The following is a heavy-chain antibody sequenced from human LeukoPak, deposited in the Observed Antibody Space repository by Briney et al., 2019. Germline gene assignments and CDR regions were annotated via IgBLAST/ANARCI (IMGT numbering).Heavy chain of an antibody. J-gene: IGHJ4*02. CDR1: GGSISSYY. CDR3: ARVSLSSWYQGGLYFDY. V-gene: IGHV4-4*07. Sequence: SETLSLTCTVSGGSISSYYWSWIRQPAGKGLEWIGRIYTSGSTNYNPSLKSRVTMSVDTSKNQFSLKLSSVTAADTAVYYCARVSLSSWYQGGLYFDYWGQGTLVTVSS. D-gene: IGHD6-13*01. CDR2: IYTSGST.